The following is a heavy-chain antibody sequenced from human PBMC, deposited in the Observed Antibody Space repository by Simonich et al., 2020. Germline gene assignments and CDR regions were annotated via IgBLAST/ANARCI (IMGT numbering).Heavy chain of an antibody. D-gene: IGHD2-15*01. CDR3: ARASRGTWWYYYFDY. V-gene: IGHV1-18*01. CDR1: GYTFTSYG. CDR2: ISAYNGTT. Sequence: QVQLVQSGAEVKKPGASVKVSCKASGYTFTSYGISWVRQAPGQGLEWVGWISAYNGTTNYAQKLQCRVTMTTDTSTRTAYMELRSLRSDDTAVYYCARASRGTWWYYYFDYWGQGTLVTVSS. J-gene: IGHJ4*02.